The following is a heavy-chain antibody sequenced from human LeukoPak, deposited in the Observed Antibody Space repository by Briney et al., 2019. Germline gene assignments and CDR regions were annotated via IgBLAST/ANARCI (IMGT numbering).Heavy chain of an antibody. Sequence: GGSLRLSCAASGFTFSSYAMHWVRQAPGKGLEWGAVISYDGSNKYYADSVTGRFTISRDNSKNTLYLQMNSLRAEDTAVYYCASPGYSSSWYYFDYWGQGTLVTVSS. CDR1: GFTFSSYA. CDR2: ISYDGSNK. D-gene: IGHD6-13*01. V-gene: IGHV3-30-3*01. J-gene: IGHJ4*02. CDR3: ASPGYSSSWYYFDY.